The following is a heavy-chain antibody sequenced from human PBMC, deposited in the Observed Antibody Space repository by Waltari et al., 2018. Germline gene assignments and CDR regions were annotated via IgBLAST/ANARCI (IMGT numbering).Heavy chain of an antibody. CDR2: IIPIFGTA. V-gene: IGHV1-69*08. CDR1: GGTFSSYA. CDR3: ARTHGNRKAAAGRYYYGMDV. J-gene: IGHJ6*02. Sequence: QVQLVQSGAEVKKPGSSVKVSCKASGGTFSSYAISWVRQAPGQGLGWMGRIIPIFGTANYAQKFQGRVTITADKSTSTAYMELSSLRSEDTAVYYCARTHGNRKAAAGRYYYGMDVWGQGTTVTVSS. D-gene: IGHD6-13*01.